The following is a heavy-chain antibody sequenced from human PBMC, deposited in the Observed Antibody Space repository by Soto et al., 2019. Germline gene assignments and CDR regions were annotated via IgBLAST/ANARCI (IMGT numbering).Heavy chain of an antibody. CDR3: ARVSYYDDSSGYYSLYYFDY. D-gene: IGHD3-22*01. V-gene: IGHV4-30-4*01. CDR2: IYYSGST. CDR1: GGSISSGDYY. J-gene: IGHJ4*02. Sequence: SETLSLTCTVSGGSISSGDYYWSWIRQPPGKGLEWIGYIYYSGSTYYNPSLKSRVTISVDTSKNQFSLKLSSVTAADTAVYYCARVSYYDDSSGYYSLYYFDYWGQGTLVTVSS.